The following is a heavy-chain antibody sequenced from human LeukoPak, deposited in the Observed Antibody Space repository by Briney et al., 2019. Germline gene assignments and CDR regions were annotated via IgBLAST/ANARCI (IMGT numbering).Heavy chain of an antibody. V-gene: IGHV1-46*01. CDR3: ARGYCGSTSCPPQYYYYMDV. CDR1: GYTFTSYY. D-gene: IGHD2-2*01. Sequence: GASVKVSCKASGYTFTSYYMHWVRQAPGQGLEWMGIINPSGGSTSHAQKFQGRVTMTRDMSTSTVYMELSSLRSEDTAVYYCARGYCGSTSCPPQYYYYMDVWGKGTTVTVSS. J-gene: IGHJ6*03. CDR2: INPSGGST.